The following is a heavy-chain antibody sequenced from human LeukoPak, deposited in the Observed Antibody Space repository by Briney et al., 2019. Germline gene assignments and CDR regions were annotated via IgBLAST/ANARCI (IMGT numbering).Heavy chain of an antibody. CDR3: TRGGEYSASPGVY. Sequence: ASVKVSRKASGYTFTTYYIHWVRQAPGQGLEWMGIINPSGGSTNYAQKFQGRVTMTRDTSTSTVYLELSSLRSEDTAVYYCTRGGEYSASPGVYWGQGTLVTVSS. CDR1: GYTFTTYY. D-gene: IGHD2/OR15-2a*01. V-gene: IGHV1-46*01. CDR2: INPSGGST. J-gene: IGHJ4*02.